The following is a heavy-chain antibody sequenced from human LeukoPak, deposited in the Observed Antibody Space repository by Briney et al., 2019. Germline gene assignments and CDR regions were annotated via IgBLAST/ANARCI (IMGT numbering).Heavy chain of an antibody. CDR3: ARVSNAITMVRGVIDS. D-gene: IGHD3-10*01. CDR2: IYYSGST. Sequence: PSETLSLTCTVSGGSISSYYWSWIRQPPGKGLEWIGYIYYSGSTNYNPSLKSRVTISVDTSKNQFSLKLSSVTAADTAVYYCARVSNAITMVRGVIDSWGQGTLVTVSS. CDR1: GGSISSYY. J-gene: IGHJ5*01. V-gene: IGHV4-59*12.